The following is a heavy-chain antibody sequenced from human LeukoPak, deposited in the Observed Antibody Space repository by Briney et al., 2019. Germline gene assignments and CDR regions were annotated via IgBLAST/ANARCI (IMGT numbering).Heavy chain of an antibody. CDR3: ARVAHGSGYFFLFDY. J-gene: IGHJ4*02. Sequence: GGSLRLSCAASGFTFSSYAMHWVRQAPGKGLEWVAVISYDGSNKYYADSMKGRFTISRDNSKNTLYLQMNSLRAEDTAVYYCARVAHGSGYFFLFDYWGQGTLVTVSS. D-gene: IGHD3-22*01. CDR1: GFTFSSYA. V-gene: IGHV3-30-3*01. CDR2: ISYDGSNK.